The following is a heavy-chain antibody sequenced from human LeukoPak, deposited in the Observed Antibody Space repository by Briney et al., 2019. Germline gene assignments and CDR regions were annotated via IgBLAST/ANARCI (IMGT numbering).Heavy chain of an antibody. D-gene: IGHD3-10*01. J-gene: IGHJ5*02. CDR1: GYTFTSYY. CDR3: ARYVVGGGLDP. CDR2: INPSGGST. V-gene: IGHV1-46*01. Sequence: ASGKVSCKASGYTFTSYYMHWVRQAPGQGLEWMGIINPSGGSTSYAQKFQGRVTMTRDTSTSTVYMELSSLRSEDTAVYYCARYVVGGGLDPWGQGTLVTPST.